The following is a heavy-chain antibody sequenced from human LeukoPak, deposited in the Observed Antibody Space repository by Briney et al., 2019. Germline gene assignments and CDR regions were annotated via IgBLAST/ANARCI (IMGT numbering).Heavy chain of an antibody. D-gene: IGHD4-17*01. CDR1: GFTFSTYN. J-gene: IGHJ4*02. Sequence: GSLRLSCAASGFTFSTYNMNWVRQAPGKGLGWVSSIGSSSTYIYYADSVKGRFTISRDNAKNSLYLQMNSLRAEDTAVYYCARYPISDYDFDYWGQGTLVTVSS. V-gene: IGHV3-21*01. CDR2: IGSSSTYI. CDR3: ARYPISDYDFDY.